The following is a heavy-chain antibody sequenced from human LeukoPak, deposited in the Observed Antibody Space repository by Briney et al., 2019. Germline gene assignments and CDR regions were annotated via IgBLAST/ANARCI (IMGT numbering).Heavy chain of an antibody. V-gene: IGHV3-30*03. Sequence: GGSLRLSCAASGFTFSSYGMHWVRQAPGKGLEWVAVISYDGSNKYYADSVKGRFTISRDNAKNSLYLQMNSLRDEDTAVYYCARKTGAIDYWGQGTLVTVSS. CDR1: GFTFSSYG. CDR3: ARKTGAIDY. CDR2: ISYDGSNK. J-gene: IGHJ4*02. D-gene: IGHD1-1*01.